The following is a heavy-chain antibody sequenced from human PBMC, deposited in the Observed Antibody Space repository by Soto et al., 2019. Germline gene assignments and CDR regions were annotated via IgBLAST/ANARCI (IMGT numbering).Heavy chain of an antibody. Sequence: SGPTLVNPTQTLTLTCTFSGFSLSTSGVGVGWIRQPPGKALEWLALIYWNDDKRYSPSLKSRLTITKDTSKNQVVLTLTNMDPVDTATYYCARGGLTIFGVVMDPWGQGTLVTVSS. D-gene: IGHD3-3*01. J-gene: IGHJ5*02. CDR3: ARGGLTIFGVVMDP. CDR1: GFSLSTSGVG. V-gene: IGHV2-5*01. CDR2: IYWNDDK.